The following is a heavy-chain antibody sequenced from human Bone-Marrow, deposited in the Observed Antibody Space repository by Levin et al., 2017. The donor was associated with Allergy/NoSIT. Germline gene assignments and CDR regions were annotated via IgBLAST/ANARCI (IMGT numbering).Heavy chain of an antibody. V-gene: IGHV1-2*06. J-gene: IGHJ6*03. CDR3: ARGMSTRQIFYDYYMDV. CDR2: INPHTGGT. CDR1: GYTFIDSY. D-gene: IGHD2/OR15-2a*01. Sequence: PGESLKISCKASGYTFIDSYIHWVRQAPGQGLEWMGQINPHTGGTRYAQNFQGRVSMTRDTSIRAVYMELSSLRSDDTAVYYCARGMSTRQIFYDYYMDVWGRGTTVTVSS.